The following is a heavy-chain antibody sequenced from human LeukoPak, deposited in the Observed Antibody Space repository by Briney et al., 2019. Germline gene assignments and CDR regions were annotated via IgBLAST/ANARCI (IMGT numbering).Heavy chain of an antibody. CDR2: IRSDGTTK. D-gene: IGHD4-17*01. CDR1: GFTFSSYG. Sequence: GGSLRLSCAASGFTFSSYGMHWVRQAPGRGLEWVAFIRSDGTTKYYADSVKGRFTISRDNSKNTLYLQMNSLRAEDTAVYYCAKDQRGTVTNPRNWGQGTLVTVSS. CDR3: AKDQRGTVTNPRN. J-gene: IGHJ4*02. V-gene: IGHV3-30*02.